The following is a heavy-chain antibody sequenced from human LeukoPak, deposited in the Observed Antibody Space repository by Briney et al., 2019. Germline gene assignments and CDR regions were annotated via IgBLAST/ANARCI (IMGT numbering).Heavy chain of an antibody. J-gene: IGHJ6*03. CDR3: ARGLESGSSPLYYYYYYMDV. V-gene: IGHV1-69*05. Sequence: SVKDSCKASGGTFSCYAISWVRQAPGQGLEWMGGIIPIFGTANYAQKFQGRVTITTDESTSTAYMELSSLRSEDTAVYYCARGLESGSSPLYYYYYYMDVWGKGTTVTVSS. D-gene: IGHD2-15*01. CDR1: GGTFSCYA. CDR2: IIPIFGTA.